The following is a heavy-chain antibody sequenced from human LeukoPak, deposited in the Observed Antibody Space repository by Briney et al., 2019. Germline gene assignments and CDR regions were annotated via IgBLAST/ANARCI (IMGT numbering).Heavy chain of an antibody. Sequence: PGGSLRLSCAASGFTFSGSAMHWVRQASGKGLEWVGRIRSKANSYATAYAASVKGRFTISRDDSKNTAYLQMNSLKTEDTAVYYCHFYGDPILLGAFDIWGQGTMVTVSS. CDR1: GFTFSGSA. CDR3: HFYGDPILLGAFDI. V-gene: IGHV3-73*01. D-gene: IGHD4-17*01. CDR2: IRSKANSYAT. J-gene: IGHJ3*02.